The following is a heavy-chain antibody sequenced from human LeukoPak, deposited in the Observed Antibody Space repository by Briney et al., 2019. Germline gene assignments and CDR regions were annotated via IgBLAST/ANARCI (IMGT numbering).Heavy chain of an antibody. Sequence: SETLSLTCTVSGGAISSYYWSWIRQPPGKGLEWIGYIYYSGSTKYNPSLKSGVTISVDTSKNPFSLKLSSVTAADTAVYYCARECSTSCEGYYYGMDVWGQGTTVTVSS. D-gene: IGHD2-2*01. J-gene: IGHJ6*02. V-gene: IGHV4-59*01. CDR2: IYYSGST. CDR1: GGAISSYY. CDR3: ARECSTSCEGYYYGMDV.